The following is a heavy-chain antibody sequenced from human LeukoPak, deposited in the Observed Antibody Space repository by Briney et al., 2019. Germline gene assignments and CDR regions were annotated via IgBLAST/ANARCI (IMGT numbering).Heavy chain of an antibody. CDR2: IYTSGTT. D-gene: IGHD3-22*01. CDR3: ARDGYYYDSSGYLFDY. V-gene: IGHV4-4*07. J-gene: IGHJ4*02. Sequence: SIRQPAGKGLEWIGRIYTSGTTYYNPSLKSRVTISVDTSKNQFSLKLSSVTAADTAVYYCARDGYYYDSSGYLFDYWGQGTLVTVSS.